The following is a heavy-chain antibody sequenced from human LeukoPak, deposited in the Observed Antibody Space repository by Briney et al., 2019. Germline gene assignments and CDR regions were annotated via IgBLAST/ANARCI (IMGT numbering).Heavy chain of an antibody. CDR1: GFTFSNYG. V-gene: IGHV3-30*18. Sequence: PGRPLRLSCAASGFTFSNYGMHWVRQAPGKGLEWVAVISYDGSNKYYADSVTGRFTISRDNSKNTLYLQMNSLRTEDTAVYYCAKRYSNSWNVDYWGQGTQVTVSS. CDR3: AKRYSNSWNVDY. D-gene: IGHD6-13*01. J-gene: IGHJ4*02. CDR2: ISYDGSNK.